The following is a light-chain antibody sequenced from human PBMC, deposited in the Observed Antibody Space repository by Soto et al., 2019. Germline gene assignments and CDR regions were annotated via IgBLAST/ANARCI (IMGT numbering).Light chain of an antibody. CDR3: HQTDSIPET. CDR2: AAS. Sequence: DIQMTQSPSSLSASVGDTVTITCRASQSISLFLNWYQQKPGKAPKLLIYAASSLQSGVPSRFNGNGSGTDFTLTISSLQPEDFATYYCHQTDSIPETFGQGPKVEI. J-gene: IGKJ1*01. V-gene: IGKV1-39*01. CDR1: QSISLF.